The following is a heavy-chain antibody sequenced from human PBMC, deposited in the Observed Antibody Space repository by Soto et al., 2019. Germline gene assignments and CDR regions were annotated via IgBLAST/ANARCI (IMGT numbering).Heavy chain of an antibody. Sequence: EVQLVESGGGIVEPGGSLRLSCAASGFTFSTTWMNWVRQAPGKGLEWVGHIKSYGDGGTIDYAAPVKGRFTVSGDDSKNTLYLQMNSLQTEDSAVYYWTTLLRPNDYWGQGTLVTVSS. CDR1: GFTFSTTW. V-gene: IGHV3-15*07. CDR2: IKSYGDGGTI. CDR3: TTLLRPNDY. D-gene: IGHD3-3*01. J-gene: IGHJ4*02.